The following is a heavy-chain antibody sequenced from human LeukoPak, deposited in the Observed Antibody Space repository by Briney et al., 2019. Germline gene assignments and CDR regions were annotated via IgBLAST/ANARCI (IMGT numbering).Heavy chain of an antibody. CDR1: GDSIRGSSVYY. V-gene: IGHV4-39*07. J-gene: IGHJ6*03. CDR2: IDYRGNT. Sequence: SETLSLTCTLSGDSIRGSSVYYWDWIRQPRGKGLEWIGSIDYRGNTYYNPSLKRRVTISMDTYKTQFSMTLKSVTAAATAVYYCARHSSDSSSWYFSWPGRAAPADYYYMDVWGKGTTVTVSS. CDR3: ARHSSDSSSWYFSWPGRAAPADYYYMDV. D-gene: IGHD6-13*01.